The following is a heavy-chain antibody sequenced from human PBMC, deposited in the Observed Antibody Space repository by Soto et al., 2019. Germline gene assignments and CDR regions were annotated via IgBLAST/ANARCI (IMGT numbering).Heavy chain of an antibody. V-gene: IGHV1-18*01. CDR1: GYTFTSYF. CDR3: AKDLPPSDY. J-gene: IGHJ4*02. Sequence: QVQLVQSGAEVKKPGASVKVSCKASGYTFTSYFISWVRQAPGQGLEWMGWISAYNGNTNYVQKRQGRVTMTTATSTSTAYRELRSLRSDDTAVYYCAKDLPPSDYWGQGTLVTVSS. CDR2: ISAYNGNT.